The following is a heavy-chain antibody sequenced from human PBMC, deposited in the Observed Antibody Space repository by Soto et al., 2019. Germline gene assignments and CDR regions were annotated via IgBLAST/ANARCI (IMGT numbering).Heavy chain of an antibody. CDR2: ISAYNGNT. CDR3: ARVPITGTTKWFDP. Sequence: ASVKVSCKASGYTFTSYGMNWVRQAPGQGLEGMGWISAYNGNTNYAQKLQGRVTMTTDTSTSTAYMELRSLRSDDTAVYYCARVPITGTTKWFDPWGHVPLVAVSS. D-gene: IGHD1-7*01. J-gene: IGHJ5*02. CDR1: GYTFTSYG. V-gene: IGHV1-18*01.